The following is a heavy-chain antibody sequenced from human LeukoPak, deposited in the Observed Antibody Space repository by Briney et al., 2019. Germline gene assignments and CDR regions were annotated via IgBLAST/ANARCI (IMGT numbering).Heavy chain of an antibody. Sequence: SETLSLTCSVSGYSLTSGYYWAWIRQPPGKGLEWIGSIYYSGSTYYNPSLKSRVTISVDTSKRQFSLKLRSVTAADTAVYYCARVSSVWIKDYYYYMDVWGKGTTVIVSS. CDR2: IYYSGST. CDR1: GYSLTSGYY. D-gene: IGHD5-12*01. CDR3: ARVSSVWIKDYYYYMDV. J-gene: IGHJ6*03. V-gene: IGHV4-38-2*02.